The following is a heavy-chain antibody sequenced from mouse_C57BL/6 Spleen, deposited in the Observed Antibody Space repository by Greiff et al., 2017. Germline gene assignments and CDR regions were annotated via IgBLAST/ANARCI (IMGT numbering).Heavy chain of an antibody. V-gene: IGHV1-15*01. CDR1: GYTFTDYE. CDR3: TRSYDYFTWFAY. D-gene: IGHD2-4*01. Sequence: QVHVKQSGAELVRPGASVTLSCKASGYTFTDYEMHWVKQTPVHGLEWIGAIDPETGGTAYNQKFKGKAILTADKSSSTAYMELRSLTSEDSAVYYCTRSYDYFTWFAYWGQGTLVTVSA. CDR2: IDPETGGT. J-gene: IGHJ3*01.